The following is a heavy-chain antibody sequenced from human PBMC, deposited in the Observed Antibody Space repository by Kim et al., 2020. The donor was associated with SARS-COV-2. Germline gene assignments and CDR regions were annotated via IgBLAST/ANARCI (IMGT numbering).Heavy chain of an antibody. CDR3: TTDKFWAFDY. J-gene: IGHJ4*02. CDR2: IKSTPDGGTI. D-gene: IGHD3-16*01. Sequence: GGSLRLSCVASGFNFNNAWMSWVRQAPGKGLEWLGHIKSTPDGGTIDYAAPVKGRFIISRDDSRNTVYLQMNSLKTEDTAVYYCTTDKFWAFDYWGQGTLVTVSS. CDR1: GFNFNNAW. V-gene: IGHV3-15*01.